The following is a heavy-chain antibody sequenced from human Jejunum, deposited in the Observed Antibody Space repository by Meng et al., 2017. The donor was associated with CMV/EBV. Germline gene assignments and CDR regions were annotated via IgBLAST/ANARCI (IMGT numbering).Heavy chain of an antibody. V-gene: IGHV3-23*01. J-gene: IGHJ4*02. CDR1: GFTLSSYN. Sequence: SGFTLSSYNMHWVRQAPGRGLEWVSGISGSGGSTYYPDSVKGRFIISRDNSKNTLYLQMNSLRAEDTAVYYCAKGAAFGVTAPDYWGQGTLVTVSS. D-gene: IGHD3-3*01. CDR2: ISGSGGST. CDR3: AKGAAFGVTAPDY.